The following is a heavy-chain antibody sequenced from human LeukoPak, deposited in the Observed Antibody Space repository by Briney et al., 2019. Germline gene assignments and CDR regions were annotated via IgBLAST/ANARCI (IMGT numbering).Heavy chain of an antibody. Sequence: GGSLRLSCAASGISFSRYSMNWVRQAPGKGLEWVSSIRSDNSYIYYADSVKGRFIISRDNAKNSLYLQMNSLRAEDTALYYCARDRSAPGNYDAFDMWGQGTMVTVSS. J-gene: IGHJ3*02. D-gene: IGHD1-26*01. V-gene: IGHV3-21*04. CDR1: GISFSRYS. CDR3: ARDRSAPGNYDAFDM. CDR2: IRSDNSYI.